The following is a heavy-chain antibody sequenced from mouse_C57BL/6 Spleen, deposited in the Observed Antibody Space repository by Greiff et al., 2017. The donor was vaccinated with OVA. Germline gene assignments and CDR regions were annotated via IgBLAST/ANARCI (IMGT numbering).Heavy chain of an antibody. V-gene: IGHV1-55*01. D-gene: IGHD2-4*01. Sequence: QVQLQQPGAELVKPGASVKMSCKASGYTFTSYWITWVKQRPGQGLEWIGDIYPGSGSTNYNEKFKSKATLTVDTSSSTAYMQLSSLTSEDSAVYDCARMGDYDNYYAMDYWGQGTSVTVSS. J-gene: IGHJ4*01. CDR2: IYPGSGST. CDR3: ARMGDYDNYYAMDY. CDR1: GYTFTSYW.